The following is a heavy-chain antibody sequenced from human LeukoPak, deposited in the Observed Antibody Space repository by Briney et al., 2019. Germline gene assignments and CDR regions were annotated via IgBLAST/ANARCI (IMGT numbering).Heavy chain of an antibody. Sequence: PGGSLRLSCAASGFTFSSYSMNWVRQAPGKGLEWVSSISSSSSYIYYADSVKGRFTISRDNAKNSLYLQMNSLRAEDTAVYYCASDPGHSSGLFDYWGQGTLVTVSS. CDR3: ASDPGHSSGLFDY. J-gene: IGHJ4*02. CDR2: ISSSSSYI. D-gene: IGHD6-19*01. CDR1: GFTFSSYS. V-gene: IGHV3-21*01.